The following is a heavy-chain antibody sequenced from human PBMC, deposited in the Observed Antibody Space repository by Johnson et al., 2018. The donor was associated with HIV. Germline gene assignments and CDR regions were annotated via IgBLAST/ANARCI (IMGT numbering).Heavy chain of an antibody. J-gene: IGHJ3*01. D-gene: IGHD6-25*01. CDR2: INWNGGST. Sequence: QVQLVESGGDLVKAGGSLRLSCAASGSTFSDYYMSWIRQAPGKGLEWVSGINWNGGSTGYADSVKGRFTISRDNSKNTLYLQMNSLRAEDTAVYYCARDGESQRLPLGDAFDVWGQGTLVTVSS. CDR1: GSTFSDYY. CDR3: ARDGESQRLPLGDAFDV. V-gene: IGHV3-11*01.